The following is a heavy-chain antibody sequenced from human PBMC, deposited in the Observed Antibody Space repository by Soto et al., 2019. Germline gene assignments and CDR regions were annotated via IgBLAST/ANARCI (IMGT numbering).Heavy chain of an antibody. CDR1: HASLSRGRYS. Sequence: PPRPLALTCTVSHASLSRGRYSWTCIRQHPGKGLEWIGYIYYSGSTYYNPSLKSRVTISVDTSKNQFSLKLSSVTAADTAVYYCAIVSDTALDFLGDEPDYCGHVTLSPVFS. CDR3: AIVSDTALDFLGDEPDY. J-gene: IGHJ4*01. CDR2: IYYSGST. V-gene: IGHV4-31*03. D-gene: IGHD5-18*01.